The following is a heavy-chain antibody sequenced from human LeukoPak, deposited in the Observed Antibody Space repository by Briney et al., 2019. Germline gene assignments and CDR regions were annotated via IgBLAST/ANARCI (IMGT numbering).Heavy chain of an antibody. CDR1: GGSISSGSSY. CDR2: ISTSGST. CDR3: ARVEMATIREAFDI. J-gene: IGHJ3*02. D-gene: IGHD5-24*01. V-gene: IGHV4-61*02. Sequence: SQTLSLTCTVSGGSISSGSSYWNWIRQPAGKGLEWIGRISTSGSTNYNPSLKSRVTISVDTSKNQFSLKLSSVTAADTAVHYCARVEMATIREAFDIWGQGTMVTVSS.